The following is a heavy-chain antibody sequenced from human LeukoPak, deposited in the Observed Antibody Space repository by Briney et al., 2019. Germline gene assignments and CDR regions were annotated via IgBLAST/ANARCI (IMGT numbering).Heavy chain of an antibody. CDR1: GYTFTSYA. V-gene: IGHV1-3*01. CDR2: INAGNGNT. Sequence: ASVKVSCKASGYTFTSYAMHWVRQAPGQRLEWMGWINAGNGNTKYSQKFQGRVTITRDTSASTAYMELSSLRSEDTAVYYCARDPRVVTAMYYFDYWGQGTLVTVSS. CDR3: ARDPRVVTAMYYFDY. J-gene: IGHJ4*02. D-gene: IGHD2-21*02.